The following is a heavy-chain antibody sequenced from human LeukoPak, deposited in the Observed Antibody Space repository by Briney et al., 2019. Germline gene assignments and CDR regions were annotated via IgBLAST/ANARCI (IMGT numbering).Heavy chain of an antibody. Sequence: SETLSLTCTVSGGSISRSRYYWGWIRQPPGKGLEWIGSIYYSGSTYYNPSLKSRVTTSVDTSKNQFSLKLSSVTAADTAVYYCARSMVEYYYYYYMDVWGKGTTVTVSS. CDR1: GGSISRSRYY. V-gene: IGHV4-39*07. D-gene: IGHD3-10*01. J-gene: IGHJ6*03. CDR3: ARSMVEYYYYYYMDV. CDR2: IYYSGST.